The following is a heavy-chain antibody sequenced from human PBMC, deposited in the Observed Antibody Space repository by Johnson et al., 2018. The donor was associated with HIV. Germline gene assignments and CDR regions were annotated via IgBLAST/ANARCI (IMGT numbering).Heavy chain of an antibody. CDR3: ARAIAAAGTVGVDAFDI. J-gene: IGHJ3*02. Sequence: MQLVESAGGLVQPGGSLRLSCAASGFTVRSNYMSWVRQAPGKGLEWVANIKQDGSEKNYVDSVKGRFIISRDSAKNSLYLQMNSLRAEDTAVYYCARAIAAAGTVGVDAFDIWGQGTMVTVSS. CDR1: GFTVRSNY. D-gene: IGHD6-13*01. V-gene: IGHV3-7*01. CDR2: IKQDGSEK.